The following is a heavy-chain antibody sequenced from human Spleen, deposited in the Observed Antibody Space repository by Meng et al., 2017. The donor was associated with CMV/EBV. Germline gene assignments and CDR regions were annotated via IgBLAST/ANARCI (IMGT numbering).Heavy chain of an antibody. CDR3: ARVRGSGYCSSTSCSTGYFDL. D-gene: IGHD2-2*03. V-gene: IGHV1-69*05. CDR1: YN. Sequence: YNMHWVRQAPGQGLEWMGGIIPIFGTANYAQKFQGRVTITTDESTSTAYMELSSLRSEDTAVYYCARVRGSGYCSSTSCSTGYFDLWGRGTLVTVSS. J-gene: IGHJ2*01. CDR2: IIPIFGTA.